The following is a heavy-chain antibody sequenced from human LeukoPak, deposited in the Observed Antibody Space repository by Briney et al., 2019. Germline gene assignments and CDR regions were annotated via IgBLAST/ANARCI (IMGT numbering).Heavy chain of an antibody. CDR3: ASVRSYSNSGPNDAFDI. D-gene: IGHD4-11*01. J-gene: IGHJ3*02. CDR1: GYTLTELS. V-gene: IGHV1-24*01. Sequence: ASVKVSCKVSGYTLTELSMHWVRQAPGKGLEWMGGFDPEDGETIYAQKFQGRVTMTEDTSTDTAYMELSSLRSEDTAVYYCASVRSYSNSGPNDAFDIWGQGTMVTVSS. CDR2: FDPEDGET.